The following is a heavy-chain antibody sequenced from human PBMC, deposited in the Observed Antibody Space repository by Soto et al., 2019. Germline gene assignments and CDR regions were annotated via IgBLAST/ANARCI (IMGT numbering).Heavy chain of an antibody. CDR2: IGGTSGST. CDR1: GFTFIDFV. Sequence: PGGSLRLSCAASGFTFIDFVMGWVRRAPGKGLEWVSAIGGTSGSTYYADSVKGRFSISRDNSKNILSLQMNSLRAEDTATYYCAKRRGEGYFDLWGRGTLVTVSS. V-gene: IGHV3-23*01. D-gene: IGHD3-10*01. J-gene: IGHJ2*01. CDR3: AKRRGEGYFDL.